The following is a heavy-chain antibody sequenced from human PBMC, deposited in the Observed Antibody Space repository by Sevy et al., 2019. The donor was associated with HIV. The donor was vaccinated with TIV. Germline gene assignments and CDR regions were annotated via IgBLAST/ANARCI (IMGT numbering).Heavy chain of an antibody. CDR1: GFTFSSYG. V-gene: IGHV3-NL1*01. Sequence: GGSLRLSCAASGFTFSSYGMHWVRQAPGKGLEWVSTIYSGGSTFYADSVKGRFTISRDNSKNTLYLQMNSLRAKDTAVYYCARDRYYDASGYYYYYYGLDVWGQGTTVTVSS. D-gene: IGHD3-22*01. CDR2: IYSGGST. CDR3: ARDRYYDASGYYYYYYGLDV. J-gene: IGHJ6*02.